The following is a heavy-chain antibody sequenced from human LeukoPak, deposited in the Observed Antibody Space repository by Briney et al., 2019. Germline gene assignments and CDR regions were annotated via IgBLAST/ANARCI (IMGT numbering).Heavy chain of an antibody. CDR2: ITSTGSST. V-gene: IGHV3-11*04. CDR3: ARAHWDGLDV. Sequence: GGSLRLSCAASGFTFRDYYMGWIRQAPGKGLEWISYITSTGSSTYYAECVEGRFTISRDNAKNSLYLQMNSLRADDTAVYYCARAHWDGLDVWGQGTVVTVSS. J-gene: IGHJ3*01. CDR1: GFTFRDYY.